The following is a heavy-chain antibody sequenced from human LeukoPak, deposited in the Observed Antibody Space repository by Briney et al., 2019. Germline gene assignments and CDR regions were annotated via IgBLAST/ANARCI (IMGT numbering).Heavy chain of an antibody. D-gene: IGHD3-10*02. J-gene: IGHJ6*04. Sequence: GGSLRLSCAASGFTVSANYMNWVRQAPGKGLEWLSHISSSGSTIYYADSVKGRFTISRDNAKNSLYLQMNSLRAEDTAVYYCAELGITMIGGVWGKGTTVTISS. CDR1: GFTVSANY. CDR2: ISSSGSTI. V-gene: IGHV3-11*04. CDR3: AELGITMIGGV.